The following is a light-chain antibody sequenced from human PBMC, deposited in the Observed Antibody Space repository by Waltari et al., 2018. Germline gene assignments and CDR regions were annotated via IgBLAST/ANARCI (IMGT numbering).Light chain of an antibody. CDR3: QQRSKWPLT. Sequence: EIVLTQSPSTLSLYPGERVTVSCRASQNISIYLAWYRQRSGQAPSLLIYDAVNRASGIPVRFSASGSGTDFALTITKVEPEDFAVYYCQQRSKWPLTFGGGTHLEMK. J-gene: IGKJ4*01. V-gene: IGKV3-11*01. CDR2: DAV. CDR1: QNISIY.